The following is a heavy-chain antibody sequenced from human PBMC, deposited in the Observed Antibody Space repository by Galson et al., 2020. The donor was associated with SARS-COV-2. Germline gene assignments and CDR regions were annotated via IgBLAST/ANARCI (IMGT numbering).Heavy chain of an antibody. CDR2: ISYDGSNK. CDR1: GFTFSSYG. J-gene: IGHJ4*02. CDR3: AKDRPYDYVWGSLDY. V-gene: IGHV3-30*18. D-gene: IGHD3-16*01. Sequence: TGGSLRLSCAASGFTFSSYGMHWVRQAPGKGLEWVAVISYDGSNKYYADSVKGRFTISRDNSKNTLYLQMNSLSAEVTAVYYCAKDRPYDYVWGSLDYWGQGTLVTVSS.